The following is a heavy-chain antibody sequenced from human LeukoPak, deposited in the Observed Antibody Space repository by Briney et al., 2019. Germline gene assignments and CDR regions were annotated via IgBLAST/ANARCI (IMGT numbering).Heavy chain of an antibody. V-gene: IGHV3-49*03. CDR2: IRSEDYGGTA. CDR3: TRVGRGFGDNSFDY. Sequence: GGSLTLSCTASGFTFGDYGMTWFRQAPGKWLEWVGFIRSEDYGGTAEYAGSVKGRLTVSRDDSKSIDYLQLNSLKTEDTAMYYCTRVGRGFGDNSFDYWGQGVLVTVSS. D-gene: IGHD4-17*01. CDR1: GFTFGDYG. J-gene: IGHJ4*02.